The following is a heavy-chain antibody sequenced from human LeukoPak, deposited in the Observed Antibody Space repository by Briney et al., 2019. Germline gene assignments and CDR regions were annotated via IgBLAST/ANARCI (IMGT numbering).Heavy chain of an antibody. Sequence: GGSLRLSCAASGFTVSSNYMSWVRQAPGKGLEWVSVIYSGGSTYYAGSVKGRFTISRDNSKNTLYLQRNSLRAEDTAVYYCARDGTAAMRIHWGQGTLVTVSS. J-gene: IGHJ4*02. CDR2: IYSGGST. CDR1: GFTVSSNY. D-gene: IGHD2-2*01. V-gene: IGHV3-66*01. CDR3: ARDGTAAMRIH.